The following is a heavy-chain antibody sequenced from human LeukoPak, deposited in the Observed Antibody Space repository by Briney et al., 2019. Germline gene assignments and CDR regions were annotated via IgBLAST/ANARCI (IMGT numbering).Heavy chain of an antibody. Sequence: PGGSLRLSCAASGFLFDDYTMHWVRQSPGKGLQWVSLISWDGLTTYYGDSVKGRFTISRDNSKNTLYLQMNSLRGEDTALYYCTRDDTGSSYGVDYWGQGTLVTVSS. J-gene: IGHJ4*02. CDR2: ISWDGLTT. CDR3: TRDDTGSSYGVDY. V-gene: IGHV3-43*01. CDR1: GFLFDDYT. D-gene: IGHD1-26*01.